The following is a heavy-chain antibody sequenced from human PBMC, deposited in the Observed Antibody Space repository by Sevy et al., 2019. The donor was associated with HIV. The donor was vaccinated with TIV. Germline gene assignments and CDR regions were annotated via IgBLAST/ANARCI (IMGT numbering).Heavy chain of an antibody. V-gene: IGHV3-11*01. J-gene: IGHJ3*02. Sequence: GGSLRLSCAASGFTFSDYYMSWIRQAPGKGLEWVSYISGSGSTIYYTDSVKGRFTISRDNAKNSLYLQMNSLRAEDKAGYYCARDDGHYGIVVVLSAFDIWGQGTMVTVSS. CDR2: ISGSGSTI. CDR3: ARDDGHYGIVVVLSAFDI. D-gene: IGHD3-22*01. CDR1: GFTFSDYY.